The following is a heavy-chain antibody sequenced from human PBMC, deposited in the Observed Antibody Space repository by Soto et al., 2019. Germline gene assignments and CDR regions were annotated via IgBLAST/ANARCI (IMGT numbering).Heavy chain of an antibody. CDR1: GFTFDDYA. Sequence: EVQLVESGGGLVQPGRSLRLSCAASGFTFDDYAMHWVRQAPGKGLEWVSGISWNSGSIGYADSVKGRFTISRDNAKNSLYLQMNSLRAEDTALYYCAKDMGGRGAYFDYWGQGTLVTVSS. CDR3: AKDMGGRGAYFDY. J-gene: IGHJ4*02. CDR2: ISWNSGSI. V-gene: IGHV3-9*01. D-gene: IGHD4-17*01.